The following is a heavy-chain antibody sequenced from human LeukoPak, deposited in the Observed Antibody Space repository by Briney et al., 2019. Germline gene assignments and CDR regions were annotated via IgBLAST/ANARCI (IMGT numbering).Heavy chain of an antibody. J-gene: IGHJ4*02. V-gene: IGHV4-34*01. CDR3: ARVGRGHYYDSSGYSN. CDR1: GFTFNNAW. CDR2: INHSGST. Sequence: GSLRLSCAASGFTFNNAWMNWIRQPPGKGLEWIGEINHSGSTNYNPSLKSRVTISVDTSKNQFSLKLSSVTAADTAVYYCARVGRGHYYDSSGYSNWGQGTLVTVSS. D-gene: IGHD3-22*01.